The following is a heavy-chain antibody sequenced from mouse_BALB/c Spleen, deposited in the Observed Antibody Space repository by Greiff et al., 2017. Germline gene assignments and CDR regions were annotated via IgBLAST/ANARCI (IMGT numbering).Heavy chain of an antibody. CDR1: GFTFSSYT. CDR3: ARHEGSNVNWAWFAY. D-gene: IGHD4-1*02. J-gene: IGHJ3*01. Sequence: EVKLMESGGGLVQPGGSLKLSCAASGFTFSSYTMSWVRQTPEKRLEWVAYISNGGGSTYYPDTVKGRFTISRDNAKNTLYLQMSSLKSEDTAMYYCARHEGSNVNWAWFAYWGQGTLVTVSA. CDR2: ISNGGGST. V-gene: IGHV5-12-2*01.